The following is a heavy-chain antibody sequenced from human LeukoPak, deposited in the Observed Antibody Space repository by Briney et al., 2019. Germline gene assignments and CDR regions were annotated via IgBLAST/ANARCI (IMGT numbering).Heavy chain of an antibody. CDR2: FDPEDGET. D-gene: IGHD2-21*01. CDR1: GYTLTELS. CDR3: ATDGVYGRDYQQRVPLN. Sequence: GASVKVSCKVSGYTLTELSMHWVRQAPGKGLEWMGGFDPEDGETIYAQKFQGRVTMTEDTSTDTAYMELSSLRSEDTAAYYCATDGVYGRDYQQRVPLNGGKGTLVPVSS. J-gene: IGHJ4*02. V-gene: IGHV1-24*01.